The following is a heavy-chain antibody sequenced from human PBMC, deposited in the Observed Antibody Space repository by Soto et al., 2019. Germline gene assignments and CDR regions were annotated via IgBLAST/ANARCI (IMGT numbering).Heavy chain of an antibody. J-gene: IGHJ5*02. CDR1: GFSISSLW. D-gene: IGHD2-15*01. V-gene: IGHV3-74*01. CDR3: AREFCSGGNCYTYYFDP. Sequence: PGGSLRLSCAASGFSISSLWMHWVRHAPGKGLVWVSHINTDGSNTNYADSVKGRFTISRDNAKSTLFLQMNSLRDEDTAVYYCAREFCSGGNCYTYYFDPWGQGIPVTVSS. CDR2: INTDGSNT.